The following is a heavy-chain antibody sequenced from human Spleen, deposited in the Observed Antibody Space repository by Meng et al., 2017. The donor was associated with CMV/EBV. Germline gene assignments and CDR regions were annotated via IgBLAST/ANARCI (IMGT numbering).Heavy chain of an antibody. CDR1: GGSISSGDYY. Sequence: QVQLQESGPGLVKPSQTLSRTCTVLGGSISSGDYYWSWIPQPPGKGLEWIGEINHSGSTNYNPSLKSRVTISVDTSKNQFSLKLSSVTAADTAVYYCAVVVVAATGSYWFDPWGQGTLGTVSS. V-gene: IGHV4-30-4*08. J-gene: IGHJ5*02. CDR3: AVVVVAATGSYWFDP. CDR2: INHSGST. D-gene: IGHD2-15*01.